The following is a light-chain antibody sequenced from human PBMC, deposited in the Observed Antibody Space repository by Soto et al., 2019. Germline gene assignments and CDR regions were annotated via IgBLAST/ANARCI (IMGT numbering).Light chain of an antibody. CDR3: SSYTSSSTLV. V-gene: IGLV2-14*01. J-gene: IGLJ2*01. Sequence: QSALTQPASVSGSPGQSITISCTGTSSDVGDYNFVSWYQQYPGKAPKLIIYEVSNRTSGVSNRFSGSKSGNTASLTISGLQAEDEADYYCSSYTSSSTLVFGGGTKLTVL. CDR2: EVS. CDR1: SSDVGDYNF.